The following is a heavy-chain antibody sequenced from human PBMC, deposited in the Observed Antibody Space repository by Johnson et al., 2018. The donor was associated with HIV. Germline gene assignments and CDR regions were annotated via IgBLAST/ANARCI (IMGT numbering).Heavy chain of an antibody. J-gene: IGHJ3*02. CDR1: GFTFSSYG. CDR2: LSYDGVK. Sequence: QVQLVESGGDVVQPGKSLRLSCAASGFTFSSYGMHWVRQAPGKGLQWVAGLSYDGVKYYAASVMGRFTISRDNSKNTVSLQLNSLIFEDTAMYYCARDGAIAAPDAFDIWGQGTMVTVSS. CDR3: ARDGAIAAPDAFDI. V-gene: IGHV3-30*03. D-gene: IGHD6-25*01.